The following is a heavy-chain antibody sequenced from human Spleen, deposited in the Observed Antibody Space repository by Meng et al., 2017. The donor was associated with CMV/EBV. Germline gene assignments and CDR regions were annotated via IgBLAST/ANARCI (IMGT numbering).Heavy chain of an antibody. V-gene: IGHV4-39*07. CDR1: GGFISSSSHY. Sequence: SETLSLTCTVSGGFISSSSHYWGWIRQPPGKGLEWIGSIYYSGSTYYNPSLKSRVTIDTSKDQFSLKLSSVTAADTAVYYCARFRGGTWPLDYWGQGTLVTVSS. CDR3: ARFRGGTWPLDY. J-gene: IGHJ4*02. D-gene: IGHD3-10*01. CDR2: IYYSGST.